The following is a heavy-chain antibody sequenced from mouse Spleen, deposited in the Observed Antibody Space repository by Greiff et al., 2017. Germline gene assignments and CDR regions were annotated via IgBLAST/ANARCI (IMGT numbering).Heavy chain of an antibody. CDR1: GYTFTSYW. J-gene: IGHJ2*01. CDR2: IDPSDSYT. CDR3: ARNYYGSSSYYFDY. D-gene: IGHD1-1*01. Sequence: QVHVKQPGAELVMPGASVKLSCKASGYTFTSYWMHWVKQRPGQGLEWIGEIDPSDSYTNYNHKFKGKATLTVDKSSSTAYMQLSSLTSEDSAVYYCARNYYGSSSYYFDYWGQGTTLTVSS. V-gene: IGHV1-69*01.